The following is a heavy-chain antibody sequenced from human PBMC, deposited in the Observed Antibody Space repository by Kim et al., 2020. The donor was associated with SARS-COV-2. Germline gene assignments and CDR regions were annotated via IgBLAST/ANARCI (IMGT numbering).Heavy chain of an antibody. CDR2: IYYSGST. D-gene: IGHD5-18*01. V-gene: IGHV4-39*01. Sequence: SETLSLTCTVSGGSISSSSYHWGWIRQPPGQGLEWIGSIYYSGSTYYNPSLKSGVTISVDTSKNQFSLKLSSVTAADTAVYYCARQGGRGYSYGLFDYWGEGTLVTVSS. J-gene: IGHJ4*02. CDR3: ARQGGRGYSYGLFDY. CDR1: GGSISSSSYH.